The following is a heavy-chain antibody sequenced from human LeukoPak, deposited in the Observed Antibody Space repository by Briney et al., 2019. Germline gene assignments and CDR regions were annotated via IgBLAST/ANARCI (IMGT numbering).Heavy chain of an antibody. CDR3: AKFLPTHIVVANYYFDX. V-gene: IGHV3-23*01. CDR2: ISGSGGST. CDR1: GFTFSSYA. Sequence: GGSLRLSCAASGFTFSSYAMSWVRQAPGKGLEWVSAISGSGGSTYYADSGKGRFTISRDNSKNTLHLQINSLRAEDTAVYYCAKFLPTHIVVANYYFDXWGQGTLVTVX. D-gene: IGHD2-21*01. J-gene: IGHJ4*02.